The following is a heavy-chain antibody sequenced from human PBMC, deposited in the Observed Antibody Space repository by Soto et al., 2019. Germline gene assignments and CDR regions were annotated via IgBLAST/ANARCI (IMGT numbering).Heavy chain of an antibody. CDR1: GYSFTSYW. J-gene: IGHJ3*02. D-gene: IGHD1-26*01. CDR3: ASPSPWRYSGSYFAFEI. CDR2: IYPGDSDT. V-gene: IGHV5-51*01. Sequence: GESLKISCKGSGYSFTSYWIGWVRQMPGKGLEWMGIIYPGDSDTRYSPSFQGQVTISADKSISTAYLQWSSPKTSDSAMYYGASPSPWRYSGSYFAFEIWGQGTMVTVSS.